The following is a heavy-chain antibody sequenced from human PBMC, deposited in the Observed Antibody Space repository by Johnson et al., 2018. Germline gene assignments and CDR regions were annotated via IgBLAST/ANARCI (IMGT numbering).Heavy chain of an antibody. D-gene: IGHD1-7*01. CDR3: AGQYGNYVFDALTI. V-gene: IGHV5-51*03. Sequence: VQLVQSGAEVKKPGESLKISCKGSGFNFNSNWIGWVRQMPGKGLEWMGIIYPGDSDTRYSPSFQGQVTISADKSISTAYLRWSSLKASDTAMYYCAGQYGNYVFDALTIWGPGTMVTVSS. CDR1: GFNFNSNW. J-gene: IGHJ3*02. CDR2: IYPGDSDT.